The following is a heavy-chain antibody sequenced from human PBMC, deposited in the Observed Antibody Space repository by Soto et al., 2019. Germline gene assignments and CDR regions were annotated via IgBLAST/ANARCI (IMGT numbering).Heavy chain of an antibody. D-gene: IGHD5-18*01. CDR2: MSPGNSDI. CDR3: ARAHKSTWIKLLGDGARYYFDY. CDR1: GYTFNTYW. V-gene: IGHV5-51*01. Sequence: PGESLKISCRGFGYTFNTYWIGWVRQMPGKGLEWMGVMSPGNSDIRYSPAFQGQVSISADTSISTAYLQWSSLKTSDSGMYYCARAHKSTWIKLLGDGARYYFDYWGQGTLVTVSS. J-gene: IGHJ4*02.